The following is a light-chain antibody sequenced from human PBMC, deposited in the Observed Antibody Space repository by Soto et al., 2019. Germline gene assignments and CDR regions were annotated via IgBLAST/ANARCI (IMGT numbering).Light chain of an antibody. CDR1: SSDVGSSNH. CDR2: EVS. J-gene: IGLJ1*01. V-gene: IGLV2-18*02. Sequence: QSVLTQPPSVPGSPGQSVTISCTGTSSDVGSSNHVSWYQQPPGTAPKLMIYEVSNRPSGVPDRFSGSKSGNTASLTVSGLQAEDEADYYCTSYTSTSTYVFGTGTKVTV. CDR3: TSYTSTSTYV.